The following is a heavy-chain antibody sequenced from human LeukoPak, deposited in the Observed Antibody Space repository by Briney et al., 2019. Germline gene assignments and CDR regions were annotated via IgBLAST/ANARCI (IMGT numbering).Heavy chain of an antibody. CDR3: ATVNYYGSGRGYFDY. V-gene: IGHV3-48*01. CDR2: ISSSSSTI. Sequence: GGSLRLSCAASGFTFSSYSMNWVRQAPGKGLEWVSYISSSSSTIYYADSVKGRFTISRDNSKNTLYLQMNSLRGEDTAIYYCATVNYYGSGRGYFDYWGQGTLVTVSS. CDR1: GFTFSSYS. J-gene: IGHJ4*02. D-gene: IGHD3-10*01.